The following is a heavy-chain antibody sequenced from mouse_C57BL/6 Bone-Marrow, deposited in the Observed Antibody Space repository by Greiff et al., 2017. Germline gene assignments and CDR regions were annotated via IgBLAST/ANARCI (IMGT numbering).Heavy chain of an antibody. D-gene: IGHD1-1*01. Sequence: EVQLVESGGDLVKPGGSLKLSCAASGFTFSSYGMSWVRQTPDKRLEWVATISSGGSYTYYPDSVKGRFTISRDNATNTLYLQMSSLKSEDTAMYYCARHRYYYGSSYDYWGQGTTLTVSS. CDR2: ISSGGSYT. CDR1: GFTFSSYG. J-gene: IGHJ2*01. CDR3: ARHRYYYGSSYDY. V-gene: IGHV5-6*01.